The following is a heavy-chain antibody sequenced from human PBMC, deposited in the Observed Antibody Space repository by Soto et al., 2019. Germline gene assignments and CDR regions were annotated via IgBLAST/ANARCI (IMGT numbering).Heavy chain of an antibody. CDR2: IYYSGST. V-gene: IGHV4-39*01. J-gene: IGHJ5*02. Sequence: QLQLQESGPGLVKPSETLSLTCTVSGGSISSSSYYWGWIRQPPGKGLEWIGSIYYSGSTYYNPSLKSRVTISVDTSKNQFSLKLSSVTAADTAVYYCARHRRMVRGVTRDDRFAREPTNNWFDPWGQGTLVTVSS. CDR3: ARHRRMVRGVTRDDRFAREPTNNWFDP. CDR1: GGSISSSSYY. D-gene: IGHD3-10*01.